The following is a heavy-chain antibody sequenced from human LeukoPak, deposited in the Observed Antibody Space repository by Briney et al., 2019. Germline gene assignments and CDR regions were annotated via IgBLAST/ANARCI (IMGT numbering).Heavy chain of an antibody. CDR2: INPDSGET. D-gene: IGHD4-11*01. Sequence: ASVKVSCKTSGYTFIDYYIHWVRQAPGQGLEWMGWINPDSGETNSAQKFQGRVTMTGDTSISTAYMELRRVTSDDTAVYYCARDRDYSKTERGFDYWGQGTLVTVSS. V-gene: IGHV1-2*02. J-gene: IGHJ4*02. CDR1: GYTFIDYY. CDR3: ARDRDYSKTERGFDY.